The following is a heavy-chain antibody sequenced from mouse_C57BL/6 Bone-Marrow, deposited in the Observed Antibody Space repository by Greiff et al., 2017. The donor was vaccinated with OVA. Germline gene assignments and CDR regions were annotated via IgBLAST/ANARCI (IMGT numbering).Heavy chain of an antibody. Sequence: VKLQQSGPELVKPGASVKISCKASGYSFTSYYIHWVKQRPGQGLEWIGWIYPGSGNTKYNEKFKGKATLTADTSSSTAYMQLSSLTSEDSAVYYCAREKGNYVGFAYWGQGTLVTVSA. CDR2: IYPGSGNT. J-gene: IGHJ3*01. CDR3: AREKGNYVGFAY. V-gene: IGHV1-66*01. D-gene: IGHD2-1*01. CDR1: GYSFTSYY.